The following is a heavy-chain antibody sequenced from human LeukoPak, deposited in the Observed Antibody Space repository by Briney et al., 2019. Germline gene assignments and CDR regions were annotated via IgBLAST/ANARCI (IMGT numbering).Heavy chain of an antibody. CDR3: ARWELSHDAFDI. CDR2: TRNKANSYTT. J-gene: IGHJ3*02. V-gene: IGHV3-72*01. D-gene: IGHD1-26*01. CDR1: GFTFSDHY. Sequence: PGGSLRLSCAASGFTFSDHYMDWVRQALGKGLEWVGRTRNKANSYTTEYAASVKGRFTISRDDSKNSLYLQMNSLKTEDTAVYYCARWELSHDAFDIWGQGTMVTVSS.